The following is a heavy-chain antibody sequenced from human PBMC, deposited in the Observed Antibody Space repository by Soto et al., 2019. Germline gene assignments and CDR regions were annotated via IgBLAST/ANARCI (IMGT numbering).Heavy chain of an antibody. CDR3: ARDLAAAAY. V-gene: IGHV1-46*01. CDR2: INPLPTSGST. CDR1: GYIFTNYY. D-gene: IGHD6-13*01. J-gene: IGHJ4*02. Sequence: QVQLVQSGAEVKKPGASVKVSCKASGYIFTNYYIHWVRQAPGQGLEWMAIINPLPTSGSTNYAQECQGRVTVTRDTSTSTVYMELNSLRPDDTAIYYCARDLAAAAYWGQGTLVTVSS.